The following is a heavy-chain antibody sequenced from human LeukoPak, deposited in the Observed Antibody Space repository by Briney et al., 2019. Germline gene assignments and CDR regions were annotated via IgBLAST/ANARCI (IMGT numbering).Heavy chain of an antibody. D-gene: IGHD2-15*01. Sequence: AGGSLRLSCAAAGFTFSSYSMNWLRQAPGKGLEWVSSISSSSSYIYYADSVKGRFTISRDNAKNSLYLQMNSMRAEDTAVYYCARDIGYCSGGSCYSSVAVPNDYWGQGTLVTVSS. CDR3: ARDIGYCSGGSCYSSVAVPNDY. V-gene: IGHV3-21*01. CDR2: ISSSSSYI. J-gene: IGHJ4*02. CDR1: GFTFSSYS.